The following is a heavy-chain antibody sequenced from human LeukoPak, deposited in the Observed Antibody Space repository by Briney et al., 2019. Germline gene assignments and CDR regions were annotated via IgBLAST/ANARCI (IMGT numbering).Heavy chain of an antibody. V-gene: IGHV4-59*01. CDR2: IYYSGST. CDR1: GGSISSYY. Sequence: SETLSLTCTVSGGSISSYYWSWIRQPPGKGLEWIGYIYYSGSTNYNPSLKSRVTISVDTSKNQFSLKLSSVTAADTAVYYCARANLAYYDFWKDGVDVWGQGTTVTVSS. CDR3: ARANLAYYDFWKDGVDV. J-gene: IGHJ6*02. D-gene: IGHD3-3*01.